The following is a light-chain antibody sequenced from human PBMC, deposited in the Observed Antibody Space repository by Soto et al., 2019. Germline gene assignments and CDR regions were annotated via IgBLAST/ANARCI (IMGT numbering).Light chain of an antibody. CDR3: QQYGSSRT. CDR1: QSVSGS. CDR2: GAS. J-gene: IGKJ1*01. Sequence: PGEKATLSCRASQSVSGSLGWYQQKPGQAPRLIIYGASSRATGIPDRFSGSGSGTDFTLTISRLEPEDFAVYYCQQYGSSRTFGQGTKVDIK. V-gene: IGKV3-20*01.